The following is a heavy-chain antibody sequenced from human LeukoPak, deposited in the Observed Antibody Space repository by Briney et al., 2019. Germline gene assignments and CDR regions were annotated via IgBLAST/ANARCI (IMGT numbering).Heavy chain of an antibody. CDR2: IYSGDSDT. J-gene: IGHJ5*02. Sequence: GESPKIFCKGSGYSFTSYCIGWVRQMPGEGLEWMGIIYSGDSDTKYSPSLQGQVTISADKSISTAYLQWSSLKASDTAMYYCARNLPGYCSSTSCYIDNWFDPWGQGTLVTVSS. CDR3: ARNLPGYCSSTSCYIDNWFDP. D-gene: IGHD2-2*02. CDR1: GYSFTSYC. V-gene: IGHV5-51*01.